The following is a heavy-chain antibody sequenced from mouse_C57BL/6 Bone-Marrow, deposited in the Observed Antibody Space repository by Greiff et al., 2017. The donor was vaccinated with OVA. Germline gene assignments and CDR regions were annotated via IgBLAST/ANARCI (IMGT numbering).Heavy chain of an antibody. V-gene: IGHV8-8*01. Sequence: QVTLKESGPGILQPSQTLSLTCSFSGFSLSTFGMGVGWIRQPSGKGLEWLAHIWWDDDKYYNPALKSRLTISKATSKNQVFLKIANVDTADTATDYGARKRFPYWYFDVWGTGTTVTVSS. D-gene: IGHD1-1*01. CDR1: GFSLSTFGMG. CDR3: ARKRFPYWYFDV. CDR2: IWWDDDK. J-gene: IGHJ1*03.